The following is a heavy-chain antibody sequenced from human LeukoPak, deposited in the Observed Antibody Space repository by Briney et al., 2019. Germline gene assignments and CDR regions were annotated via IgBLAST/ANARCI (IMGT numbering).Heavy chain of an antibody. Sequence: PGRSLRLSCAASGFTFSSYGMHWVRQAPGKGLEWVAVIWYDGSNKYYADSVKGRFTISRDNAKNTLYLQVNSLRAEDTAMYYCARAAPYSSVFEEGEDFDYWGQGTLVTVSS. CDR2: IWYDGSNK. J-gene: IGHJ4*02. CDR1: GFTFSSYG. CDR3: ARAAPYSSVFEEGEDFDY. V-gene: IGHV3-33*01. D-gene: IGHD6-19*01.